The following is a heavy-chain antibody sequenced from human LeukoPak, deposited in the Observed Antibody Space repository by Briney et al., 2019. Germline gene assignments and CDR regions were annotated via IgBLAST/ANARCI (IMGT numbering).Heavy chain of an antibody. Sequence: GGSLRLSCAASGFTFSSYSMNWVRQAPGKGLEWVSSISSSSSYIYYADSVKGRFTISRDNAKNSLYLQMNSLRAEDTAVYYCARVTFKYYDSSGYPSELDYWGQGTLVTVSS. D-gene: IGHD3-22*01. CDR1: GFTFSSYS. V-gene: IGHV3-21*01. CDR2: ISSSSSYI. CDR3: ARVTFKYYDSSGYPSELDY. J-gene: IGHJ4*02.